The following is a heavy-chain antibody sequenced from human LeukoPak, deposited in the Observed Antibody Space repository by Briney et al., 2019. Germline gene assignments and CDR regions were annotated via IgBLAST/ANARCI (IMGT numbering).Heavy chain of an antibody. J-gene: IGHJ5*02. CDR2: NSAYTGNT. CDR1: GYTFTSYG. D-gene: IGHD3-22*01. Sequence: ASVKVSCKASGYTFTSYGISWVRQAAGQGLEWMGWNSAYTGNTHYPQKLQGRVTITADESTSTAYMELSSLRSEDTAVYYCATHAPYYYDSSGYYGTTDGGNWFDPWGQGTLVTVSS. CDR3: ATHAPYYYDSSGYYGTTDGGNWFDP. V-gene: IGHV1-18*01.